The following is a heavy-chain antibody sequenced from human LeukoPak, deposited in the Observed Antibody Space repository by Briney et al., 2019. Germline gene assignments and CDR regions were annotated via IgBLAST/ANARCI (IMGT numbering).Heavy chain of an antibody. CDR1: GYTFTSYG. D-gene: IGHD3-10*01. V-gene: IGHV1-18*01. CDR2: ISAYNGNT. CDR3: ARGVLLWFGELLSFDY. J-gene: IGHJ4*02. Sequence: ASVKVSCKASGYTFTSYGISWVRQAPGQGLEWMGWISAYNGNTKYSQKFQGRVTITRDTSASTAYMELSSLRSEDTAVYYCARGVLLWFGELLSFDYWGQGTLVTVSS.